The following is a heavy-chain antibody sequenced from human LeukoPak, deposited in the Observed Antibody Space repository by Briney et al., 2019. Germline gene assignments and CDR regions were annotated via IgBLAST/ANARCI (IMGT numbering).Heavy chain of an antibody. D-gene: IGHD3-10*01. Sequence: GASVKVSCKASGYTLTSYGISWMRQAPGQGLEWMGWISGYNGNTNYVQTLQGRVTITTDTSTSTAYMELGSLKSDDTAVYYCATTTITMVRGGIINYFYYGMDVWGQGTTVTVSS. V-gene: IGHV1-18*01. CDR1: GYTLTSYG. CDR2: ISGYNGNT. J-gene: IGHJ6*02. CDR3: ATTTITMVRGGIINYFYYGMDV.